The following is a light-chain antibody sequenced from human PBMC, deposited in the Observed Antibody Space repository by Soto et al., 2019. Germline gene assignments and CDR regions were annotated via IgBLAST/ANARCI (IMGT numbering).Light chain of an antibody. Sequence: QPVLTQPPSVSGAPGQRVTISCTGSSSNIGAGYDVHWYQRLPETAPKLLIYDNNKRPSGIPDRFSGSKSGTSATLGITGLQTGDEADYYCGTWDSSLSAVVFGGGTKLTVL. J-gene: IGLJ2*01. CDR2: DNN. CDR1: SSNIGAGYD. CDR3: GTWDSSLSAVV. V-gene: IGLV1-51*01.